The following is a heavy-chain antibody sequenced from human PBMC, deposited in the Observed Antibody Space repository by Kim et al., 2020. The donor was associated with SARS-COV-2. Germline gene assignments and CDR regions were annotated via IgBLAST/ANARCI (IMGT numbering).Heavy chain of an antibody. CDR1: GGSLNRYY. CDR3: ARVTYCSSTSCYAHDGFDI. CDR2: IYYSGST. D-gene: IGHD2-2*01. J-gene: IGHJ3*02. Sequence: SETLSLTCTVSGGSLNRYYWSWIRQPPGKGLEWIGYIYYSGSTKYNPSLKSRVTISVDTSKNQFSLKLNSVTAADTAVYYCARVTYCSSTSCYAHDGFDIWGPGTMVTVSS. V-gene: IGHV4-59*01.